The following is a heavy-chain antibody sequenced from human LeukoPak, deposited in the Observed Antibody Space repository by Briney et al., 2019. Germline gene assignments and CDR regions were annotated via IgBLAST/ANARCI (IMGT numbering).Heavy chain of an antibody. J-gene: IGHJ4*02. V-gene: IGHV3-48*01. CDR1: GFTFSSYS. CDR2: ISSSSSTI. CDR3: ARDLVGGHYYGSSGYYGY. Sequence: GGSLRLSCAASGFTFSSYSMNWVRQAPGKGLEWVSYISSSSSTIYYADSVKGRFTISRDNAKNSLYLQMNSLRAEDTAVYYCARDLVGGHYYGSSGYYGYWGQGTLVTASS. D-gene: IGHD3-22*01.